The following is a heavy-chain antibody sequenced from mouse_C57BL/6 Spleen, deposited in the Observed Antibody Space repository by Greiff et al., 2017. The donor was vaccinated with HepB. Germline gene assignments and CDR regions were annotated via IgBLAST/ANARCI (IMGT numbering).Heavy chain of an antibody. J-gene: IGHJ3*01. V-gene: IGHV14-3*01. CDR2: IDPANGNT. CDR3: AFNPFAY. Sequence: VQLKQSVAELVRPGASVKLSCTASGFNIKNTYMDWVKQRPEQGLEWIGRIDPANGNTKYAPKFQGKATITADTSSNTAYLQLSSLTSEDTAIYYCAFNPFAYWGQGTLVTVSA. CDR1: GFNIKNTY.